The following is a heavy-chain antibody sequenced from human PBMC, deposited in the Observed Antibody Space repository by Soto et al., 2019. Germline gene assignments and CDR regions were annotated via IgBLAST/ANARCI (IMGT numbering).Heavy chain of an antibody. V-gene: IGHV1-18*01. CDR3: ARDNDGSGTYSLNWFDT. D-gene: IGHD3-10*01. J-gene: IGHJ5*02. Sequence: ASVKVSCKASGYTFTSYRISWVRQAPGQGLEWMGWISPYSGNTNYAQKLQGRVTMTTDTSTSTAYMELRSLRSDDTAVYYCARDNDGSGTYSLNWFDTWGQGTLVTVSS. CDR1: GYTFTSYR. CDR2: ISPYSGNT.